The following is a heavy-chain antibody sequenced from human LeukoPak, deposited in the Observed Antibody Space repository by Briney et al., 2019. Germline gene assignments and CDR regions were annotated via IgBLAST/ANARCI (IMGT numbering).Heavy chain of an antibody. CDR2: ISASGGNT. J-gene: IGHJ6*02. V-gene: IGHV3-23*01. D-gene: IGHD3-16*01. CDR1: GFTFTNSA. CDR3: ARDRVEVTPSMLGGVKRPATDYYGMDV. Sequence: GGSLRLSCEASGFTFTNSAMHWVRQDPGKGLEWVSLISASGGNTYYADSVKGRFTVSRDSSKNTLHLQMNSLRAEDTAVYFCARDRVEVTPSMLGGVKRPATDYYGMDVWGQGTTVTVSS.